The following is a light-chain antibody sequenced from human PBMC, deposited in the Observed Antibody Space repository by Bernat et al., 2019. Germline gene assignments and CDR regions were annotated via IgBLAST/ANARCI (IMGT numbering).Light chain of an antibody. J-gene: IGKJ4*01. CDR1: QTVTSSY. CDR2: GAS. Sequence: EIVLTQSPGTLSLSPGERATFSCRASQTVTSSYLAWYQQKPGQAPRLLIYGASSRATDIPDRFSGSGSGTDFTLTISRLEPEDFAIYYCQQYGTSPLTFGGGTKVEIK. V-gene: IGKV3-20*01. CDR3: QQYGTSPLT.